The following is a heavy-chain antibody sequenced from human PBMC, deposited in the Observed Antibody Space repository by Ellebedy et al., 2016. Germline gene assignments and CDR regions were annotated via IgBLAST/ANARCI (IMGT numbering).Heavy chain of an antibody. J-gene: IGHJ4*02. Sequence: SETLSLTXTVSGVSIKNYYWSWIRQSPGKGVEWIGFIYYSGSTNYNPSLESRVSMSVDTSKNQFSLKVNSVTAADTAVYYCAREDFYDSSGYYLGHDYWGQGTLVTVSS. V-gene: IGHV4-59*13. D-gene: IGHD3-22*01. CDR1: GVSIKNYY. CDR3: AREDFYDSSGYYLGHDY. CDR2: IYYSGST.